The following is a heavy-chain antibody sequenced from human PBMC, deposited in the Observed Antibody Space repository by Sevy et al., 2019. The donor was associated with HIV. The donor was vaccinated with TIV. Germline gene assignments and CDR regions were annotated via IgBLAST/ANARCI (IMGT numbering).Heavy chain of an antibody. Sequence: ASVKVSCKASGYTFTGSYIHWVRQAPGQGLEWMGRIKPNTGGTDYAQRFQGRITLTRDTSISTAYMELSSLRAEDTAIYYCARDHVKDGDLGDYYYYAMDVWGRGTTVTVSS. V-gene: IGHV1-2*06. CDR2: IKPNTGGT. D-gene: IGHD4-17*01. CDR1: GYTFTGSY. CDR3: ARDHVKDGDLGDYYYYAMDV. J-gene: IGHJ6*02.